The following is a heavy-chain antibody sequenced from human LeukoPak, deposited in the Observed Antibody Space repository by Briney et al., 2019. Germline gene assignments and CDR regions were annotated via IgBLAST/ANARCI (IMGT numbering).Heavy chain of an antibody. Sequence: SETLSLTCTVSGGSISSYYWSWIRQPAGKGLEWIGRIYTSGSTNYNPSLKSRVTMSVDTSKNQFSLKLSSVTAADTAVYYCARHVRYYGSGSYPHLDYWGQGTLVTVSS. CDR3: ARHVRYYGSGSYPHLDY. D-gene: IGHD3-10*01. J-gene: IGHJ4*02. CDR1: GGSISSYY. CDR2: IYTSGST. V-gene: IGHV4-4*07.